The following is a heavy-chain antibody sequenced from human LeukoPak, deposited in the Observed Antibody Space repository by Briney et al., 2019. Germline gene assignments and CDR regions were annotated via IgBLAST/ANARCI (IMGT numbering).Heavy chain of an antibody. V-gene: IGHV3-23*01. CDR1: QFTFYNYA. Sequence: QAGGSLRLSCTASQFTFYNYAMSWVRQAPGKGLEWVSAISGSGNTTYFGDSVTGRFTISRDNRKNTIYLQMNSLRAEDTAVYYCARGTDSSSWYLTLGSFNYYFDYWGQGTLVTVSS. J-gene: IGHJ4*02. D-gene: IGHD6-13*01. CDR3: ARGTDSSSWYLTLGSFNYYFDY. CDR2: ISGSGNTT.